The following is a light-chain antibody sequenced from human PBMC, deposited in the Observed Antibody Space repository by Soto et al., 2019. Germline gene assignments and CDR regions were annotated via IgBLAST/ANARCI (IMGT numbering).Light chain of an antibody. CDR3: SSYAGKGV. V-gene: IGLV2-8*01. CDR1: SSDVGDYNY. CDR2: EVN. Sequence: QSALTQPPSASGSPGQSVTISCTGTSSDVGDYNYVSWYQQHPGKAPKLMIYEVNKRPSGVPERFSGSKSGNTASLTVSGLQAEDEADYYCSSYAGKGVFGGGTKLTVL. J-gene: IGLJ3*02.